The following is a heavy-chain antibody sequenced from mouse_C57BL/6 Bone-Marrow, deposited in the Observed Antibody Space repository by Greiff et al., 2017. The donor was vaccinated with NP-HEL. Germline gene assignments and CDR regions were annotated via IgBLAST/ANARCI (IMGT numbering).Heavy chain of an antibody. Sequence: VKQSCKASGYTFTSYWMQWVKQRPGQGLEWIGEIDPSDSYTNYNQKFKGKATLTVDTSSSTAYMQLSSLTSEDSAVYYCARGSGYNPLDYWGQGTTLTVSS. CDR1: GYTFTSYW. CDR2: IDPSDSYT. J-gene: IGHJ2*01. CDR3: ARGSGYNPLDY. V-gene: IGHV1-50*01. D-gene: IGHD3-2*02.